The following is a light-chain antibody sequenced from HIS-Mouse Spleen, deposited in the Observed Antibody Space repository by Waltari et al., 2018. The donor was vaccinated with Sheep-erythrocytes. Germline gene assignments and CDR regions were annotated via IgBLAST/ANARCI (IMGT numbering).Light chain of an antibody. CDR3: CSYAGSYNHV. V-gene: IGLV2-11*01. J-gene: IGLJ1*01. CDR1: SSDVGGYNY. Sequence: QSALTQPRSVSGSPGQSVTIYCTGTSSDVGGYNYVSWYQQHPGKAPKLMIYDVSKRPSGVPDRFSGSKSGNTASLTIYGLQAEDEADYYCCSYAGSYNHVFATGTKVTVL. CDR2: DVS.